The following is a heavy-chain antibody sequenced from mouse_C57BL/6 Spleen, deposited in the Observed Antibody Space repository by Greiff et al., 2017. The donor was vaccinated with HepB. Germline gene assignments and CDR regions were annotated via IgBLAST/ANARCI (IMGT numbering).Heavy chain of an antibody. D-gene: IGHD1-1*01. CDR2: ISSGSSTI. V-gene: IGHV5-17*01. CDR1: GFTFSDYG. CDR3: ARRIYYYGSSHYAMDD. Sequence: EVQRVESGGGLVKPGGSLKLSCAASGFTFSDYGMHWVRQAPEKGLEWVAYISSGSSTIYYADTVKGRFTISRDNAKNTLFLQMTSLRSEDTAMYYCARRIYYYGSSHYAMDDWGQGTSVTVSS. J-gene: IGHJ4*01.